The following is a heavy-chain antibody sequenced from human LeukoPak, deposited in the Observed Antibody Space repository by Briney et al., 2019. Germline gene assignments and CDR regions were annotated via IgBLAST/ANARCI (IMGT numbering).Heavy chain of an antibody. CDR1: GFTFTNYW. J-gene: IGHJ4*02. CDR2: IDIDETGT. D-gene: IGHD5-12*01. V-gene: IGHV3-74*01. Sequence: PGGSLRLSCAASGFTFTNYWMHWVRQAPGKGLVWVSRIDIDETGTSYADSVKGRITISRDNAKNTVSLQMNSLKAEDTAVYYCARDRPESGYDNDYWGQGTLVTVSS. CDR3: ARDRPESGYDNDY.